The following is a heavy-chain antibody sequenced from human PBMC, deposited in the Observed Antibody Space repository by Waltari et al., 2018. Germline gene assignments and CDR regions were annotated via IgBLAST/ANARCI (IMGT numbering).Heavy chain of an antibody. CDR1: GLIFSNYG. D-gene: IGHD2-15*01. Sequence: QGQLVESGGGVVQPGRSLRLTCTAAGLIFSNYGMHWVRQAPGKGLEWVAVISFDGLDKRYADSVKGRFTISRDNSKNTLFLELNSLTTDDTGVYFCAKANRHSGQDNWFDPWGHGAPVTVSS. CDR2: ISFDGLDK. J-gene: IGHJ5*02. V-gene: IGHV3-30*18. CDR3: AKANRHSGQDNWFDP.